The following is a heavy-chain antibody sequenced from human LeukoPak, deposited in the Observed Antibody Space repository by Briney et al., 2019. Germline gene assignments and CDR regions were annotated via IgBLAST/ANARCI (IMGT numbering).Heavy chain of an antibody. V-gene: IGHV1-3*01. CDR2: INAGNGNT. J-gene: IGHJ4*02. CDR1: GYTFTSYA. Sequence: ASVKVSCKAFGYTFTSYAMHWVRQAPGQRLEWMGWINAGNGNTKYSQKFQGRVTITRDTSASTAYMELSSLRSEDAAVYYCARVHQGIQLWLKNWGQGTLVTVSS. D-gene: IGHD5-18*01. CDR3: ARVHQGIQLWLKN.